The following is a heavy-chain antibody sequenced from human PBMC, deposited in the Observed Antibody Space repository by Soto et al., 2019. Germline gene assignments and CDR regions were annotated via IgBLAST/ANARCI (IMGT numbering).Heavy chain of an antibody. CDR3: ARDRIPLLWFGESTTGMDV. Sequence: GGSLRLSCAASGFTFSNYDMHWVRQAPGKGLEWVSAIGTAADTFYPGSVKGRFTISRENAKNSLYLQMNSLRAGDTAVYYCARDRIPLLWFGESTTGMDVWGQGTTVTVSS. V-gene: IGHV3-13*01. D-gene: IGHD3-10*01. CDR1: GFTFSNYD. CDR2: IGTAADT. J-gene: IGHJ6*02.